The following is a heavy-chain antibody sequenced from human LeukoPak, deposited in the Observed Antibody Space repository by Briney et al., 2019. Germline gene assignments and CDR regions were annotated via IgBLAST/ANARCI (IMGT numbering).Heavy chain of an antibody. CDR1: GFTFSDYY. V-gene: IGHV3-11*06. Sequence: GGSLRLSCAASGFTFSDYYMSWIRQAPGKGLEWVLYISSSSSYTNYADSVKGRFTISRDNAKNSLYLQMNSLRAEDTAVYYCARHYYGSGSYYNVILEVAGMDVWGQGTTVTVSS. CDR3: ARHYYGSGSYYNVILEVAGMDV. D-gene: IGHD3-10*01. J-gene: IGHJ6*02. CDR2: ISSSSSYT.